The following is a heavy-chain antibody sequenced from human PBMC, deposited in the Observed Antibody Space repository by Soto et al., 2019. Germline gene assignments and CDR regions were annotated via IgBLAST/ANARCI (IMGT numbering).Heavy chain of an antibody. J-gene: IGHJ5*02. CDR3: AKAREDSNSWYGANWFDP. CDR1: GFTFSSYG. V-gene: IGHV3-30*18. Sequence: QVQLVESGGGVVQPGRSLRLSCAASGFTFSSYGMHWVRQAPGKGLEWVEVISYDGSNKYYADSVKGRFTISRDNSKNTLYLPMNSLRAEDTAVYYCAKAREDSNSWYGANWFDPWGQGTLVTVSS. CDR2: ISYDGSNK. D-gene: IGHD6-13*01.